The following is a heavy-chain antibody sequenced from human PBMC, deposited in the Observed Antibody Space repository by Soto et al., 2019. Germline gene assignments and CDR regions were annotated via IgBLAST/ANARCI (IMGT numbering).Heavy chain of an antibody. Sequence: SETLSLTCAVSGYSISSGYYWGWIRQPPGKGLEWIGSIYHSGSTYYNPSLKSRVTISVDTSKNQFSLKLSSVTAADTAVYYCARVGGYGMDVWGQGTTVTVSS. D-gene: IGHD3-10*01. J-gene: IGHJ6*02. CDR2: IYHSGST. CDR1: GYSISSGYY. CDR3: ARVGGYGMDV. V-gene: IGHV4-38-2*01.